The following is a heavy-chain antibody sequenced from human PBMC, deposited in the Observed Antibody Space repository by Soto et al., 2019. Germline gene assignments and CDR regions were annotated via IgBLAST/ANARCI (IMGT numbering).Heavy chain of an antibody. D-gene: IGHD2-21*02. V-gene: IGHV3-43*01. CDR3: AKDRAAVTGAYYYYAMDV. J-gene: IGHJ6*02. CDR2: ISWDGGST. CDR1: GFTFDDYT. Sequence: PGGSLRPSCAASGFTFDDYTMHWVRQVPGKGLEWVSLISWDGGSTSYADSVKGRFAISRDNIKNSLHLQMNSLTTEDTAVYYCAKDRAAVTGAYYYYAMDVWGQGTTVTVSS.